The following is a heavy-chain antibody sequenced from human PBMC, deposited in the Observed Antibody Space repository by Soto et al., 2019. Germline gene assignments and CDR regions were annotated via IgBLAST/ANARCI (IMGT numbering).Heavy chain of an antibody. Sequence: EVQLVQSGGGLVQPGGSLRLSCAASGFIFSDYYMDWVRQVPGKGLEWIGRTRNKAANYMAEYVASVKGRFIISRDDSQDSMYLQMHSLRTEDTAVYFCARDTGGSYDYWVQGALVTVSS. V-gene: IGHV3-72*01. CDR2: TRNKAANYMA. CDR1: GFIFSDYY. D-gene: IGHD1-26*01. CDR3: ARDTGGSYDY. J-gene: IGHJ4*02.